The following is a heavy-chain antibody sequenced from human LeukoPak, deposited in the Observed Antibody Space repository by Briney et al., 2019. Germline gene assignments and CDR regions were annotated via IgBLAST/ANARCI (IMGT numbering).Heavy chain of an antibody. CDR1: GGSVSSSDYY. CDR3: ARSLSTTGLR. Sequence: SETLSLTCTVSGGSVSSSDYYWGWIRQPPGKGLEWIGSINYSGNTYYNPSLKNRVTISVDTSKNQFSLKLSSVTAADTAVYYCARSLSTTGLRWGQGALVTVSS. CDR2: INYSGNT. V-gene: IGHV4-39*01. J-gene: IGHJ4*02. D-gene: IGHD1-1*01.